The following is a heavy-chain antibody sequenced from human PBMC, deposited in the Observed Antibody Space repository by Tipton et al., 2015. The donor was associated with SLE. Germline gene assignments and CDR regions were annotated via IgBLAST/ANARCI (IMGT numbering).Heavy chain of an antibody. CDR3: AREAMTYDS. V-gene: IGHV3-74*01. CDR2: INSGGTTT. J-gene: IGHJ5*01. Sequence: SLRLSCTASGFNFNYYWMHWVRQVPGKGLLWVSHINSGGTTTTYADSMKGRLTISRDNTKNTLYLHMNSLRAEDTAVYYCAREAMTYDSWGQGTLVTVSS. CDR1: GFNFNYYW. D-gene: IGHD2-21*02.